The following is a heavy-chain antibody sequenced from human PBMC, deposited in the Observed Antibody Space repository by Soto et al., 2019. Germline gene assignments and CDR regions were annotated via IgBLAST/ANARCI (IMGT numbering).Heavy chain of an antibody. CDR1: GYTFTGYY. CDR3: AREYRGLRYFDWLALLGY. CDR2: INPNSGGT. J-gene: IGHJ4*02. V-gene: IGHV1-2*02. Sequence: ASVKVSCKAPGYTFTGYYMHWVRQAPGQGLEWMGWINPNSGGTNYAQKFQGRVTMTRGTSISTAYMELSRLRSDDTAVYYCAREYRGLRYFDWLALLGYWGQGTLVTVSS. D-gene: IGHD3-9*01.